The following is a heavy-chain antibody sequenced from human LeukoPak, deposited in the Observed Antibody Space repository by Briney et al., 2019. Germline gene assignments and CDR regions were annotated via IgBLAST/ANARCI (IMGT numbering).Heavy chain of an antibody. J-gene: IGHJ4*02. CDR1: GFTFNNYA. Sequence: GGSLRLSCAGSGFTFNNYAMSWVRQTPGKGLEWVSAISGRGDTTFYADAMKGRFTISRDNSQNTLYLQMNSLRAEDTAVYYCAKDHNLGGYVLFDNWGQGTLVTVSS. D-gene: IGHD3-22*01. CDR3: AKDHNLGGYVLFDN. V-gene: IGHV3-23*01. CDR2: ISGRGDTT.